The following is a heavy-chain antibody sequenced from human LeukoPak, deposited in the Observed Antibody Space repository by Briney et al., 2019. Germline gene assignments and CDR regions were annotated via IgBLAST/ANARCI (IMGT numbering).Heavy chain of an antibody. CDR1: GFTFSSYS. Sequence: GGSLRLSCAASGFTFSSYSMNWVRQAPGKGLEWVSSISSSSSYIYYADSVKGRFTISRDNAKNSLYLQMNSLRAEDAAVYYCASSIQSGGYEVYYYYMDVWGKGTTVTVSS. CDR2: ISSSSSYI. V-gene: IGHV3-21*01. CDR3: ASSIQSGGYEVYYYYMDV. J-gene: IGHJ6*03. D-gene: IGHD1-26*01.